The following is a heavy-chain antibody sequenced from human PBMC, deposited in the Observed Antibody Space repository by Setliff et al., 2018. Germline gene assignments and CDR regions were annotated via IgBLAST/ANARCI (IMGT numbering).Heavy chain of an antibody. D-gene: IGHD2-15*01. J-gene: IGHJ5*02. Sequence: TSETLSLTCTVSGGSISSYYWSWIRQPPGKGLEWIGYIYNSGSTNYNPSLKSRVTISVDTSRNQISLTLSSVTAADTAVYYCSRQRVVVGAPSWFDPWGQGTLVTVSS. V-gene: IGHV4-59*01. CDR1: GGSISSYY. CDR2: IYNSGST. CDR3: SRQRVVVGAPSWFDP.